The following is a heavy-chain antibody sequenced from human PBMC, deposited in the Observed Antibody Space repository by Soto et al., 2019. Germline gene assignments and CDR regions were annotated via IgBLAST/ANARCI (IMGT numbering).Heavy chain of an antibody. J-gene: IGHJ4*02. V-gene: IGHV4-59*01. Sequence: SETLSLTCTVSGGSISSYYWSWIRQPPGKGLEWIGYIYYSGSTNYNPSLKSRVTISADTSKNQFSLKLSSVTAADTAVYYCASSEVAGLIFDYWGQGTLVTVSS. CDR3: ASSEVAGLIFDY. D-gene: IGHD6-19*01. CDR2: IYYSGST. CDR1: GGSISSYY.